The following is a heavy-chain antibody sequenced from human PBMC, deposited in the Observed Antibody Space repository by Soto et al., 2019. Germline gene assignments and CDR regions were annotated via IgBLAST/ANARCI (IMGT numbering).Heavy chain of an antibody. J-gene: IGHJ5*02. CDR2: IIPIFGTA. CDR1: GGTFSSYA. CDR3: ARDRGPSSGYYPYWFDP. D-gene: IGHD3-22*01. V-gene: IGHV1-69*12. Sequence: QVQLVQSGAEVKKPGSSVKVSCKASGGTFSSYAISWVRQAPGQGLEWMGEIIPIFGTANYAQKFQGRVTITADESTPTADIELSSLRSDDTAVYYCARDRGPSSGYYPYWFDPWGHGTLVTVSS.